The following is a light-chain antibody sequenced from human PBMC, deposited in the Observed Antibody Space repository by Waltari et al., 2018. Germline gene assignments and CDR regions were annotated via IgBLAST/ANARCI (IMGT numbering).Light chain of an antibody. CDR1: QFVSSY. CDR3: QQSYTSPPT. CDR2: ATA. J-gene: IGKJ1*01. Sequence: DIQMTQSPSSLSASIGDRVTISCRASQFVSSYLNWFQQKPGKAPKLLIYATAILQSGVHSRFSGAGAGTDFTLTISSLQPDDFATYYCQQSYTSPPTFGQGTNVEIK. V-gene: IGKV1-39*01.